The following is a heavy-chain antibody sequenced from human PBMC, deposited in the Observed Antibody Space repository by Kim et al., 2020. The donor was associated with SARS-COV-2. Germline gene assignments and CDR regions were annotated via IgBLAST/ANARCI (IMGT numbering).Heavy chain of an antibody. J-gene: IGHJ4*02. D-gene: IGHD3-10*01. CDR1: GGSFSGYY. CDR3: ARLNKRGVWFGEFTPQAFDY. Sequence: SETLSLTCAVYGGSFSGYYWSWIRQPPGKGLEWIGEINHSGSTNYNPSLKSRVTISVDTSKNQFSLKLSSVTAADTALYYCARLNKRGVWFGEFTPQAFDYWGQGTLVTVSS. CDR2: INHSGST. V-gene: IGHV4-34*01.